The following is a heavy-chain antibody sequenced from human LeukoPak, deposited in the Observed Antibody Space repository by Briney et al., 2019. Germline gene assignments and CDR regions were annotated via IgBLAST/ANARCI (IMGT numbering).Heavy chain of an antibody. CDR2: ISGSGGST. CDR1: GFTFSSYA. Sequence: GGSLRLSCAAYGFTFSSYAMSWVRQAPGKGLEWVSAISGSGGSTYYADPVKGRFIISKANSKNTLYLKKNSLRAEDTAVYYCERDTRVRGVNCFDYWGQGTLVTVSS. J-gene: IGHJ4*02. V-gene: IGHV3-23*01. CDR3: ERDTRVRGVNCFDY. D-gene: IGHD3-10*01.